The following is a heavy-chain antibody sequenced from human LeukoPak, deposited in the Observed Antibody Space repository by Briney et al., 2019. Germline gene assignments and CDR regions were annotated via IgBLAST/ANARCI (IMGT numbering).Heavy chain of an antibody. Sequence: SETLSLTCAVYGGSFSGYYWGWIRQPPGKGLEWIGSIYHSGSTYYNPSLKSRVTISVDTSKNQFSLKLSSVTAADTAVYYCAREIPYYDYVWGSYRNDAFDIWGQGTMVTVSS. J-gene: IGHJ3*02. V-gene: IGHV4-38-2*02. CDR1: GGSFSGYY. CDR2: IYHSGST. D-gene: IGHD3-16*01. CDR3: AREIPYYDYVWGSYRNDAFDI.